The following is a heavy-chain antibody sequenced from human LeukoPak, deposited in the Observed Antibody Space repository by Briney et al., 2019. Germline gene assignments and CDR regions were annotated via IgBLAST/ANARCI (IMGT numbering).Heavy chain of an antibody. Sequence: PEGSLRLSCAASGFSFSPHAMSWVRQAPGKGLEWVSAVGAGGSNTYYADSVKGRFTISRDNSQNTLYLQMDSLRAEDTAIYYCARKMLVGSSFDYWGQGTLITVSS. V-gene: IGHV3-23*01. CDR2: VGAGGSNT. CDR1: GFSFSPHA. J-gene: IGHJ4*02. D-gene: IGHD2-2*01. CDR3: ARKMLVGSSFDY.